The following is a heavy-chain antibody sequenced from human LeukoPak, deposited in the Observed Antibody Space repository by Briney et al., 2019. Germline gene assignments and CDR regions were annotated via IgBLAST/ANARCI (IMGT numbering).Heavy chain of an antibody. CDR3: ARVAVSAREYFDY. CDR2: INSDGINT. Sequence: GGSLRLSCAASGFTFSNYWMHWVRQAPGKGLVWVSRINSDGINTSYADSVKGRFTISRDNAKNTLNLQMNSLRDDDTAVYYCARVAVSAREYFDYWGQGTLVTVSS. CDR1: GFTFSNYW. D-gene: IGHD2-21*02. V-gene: IGHV3-74*01. J-gene: IGHJ4*02.